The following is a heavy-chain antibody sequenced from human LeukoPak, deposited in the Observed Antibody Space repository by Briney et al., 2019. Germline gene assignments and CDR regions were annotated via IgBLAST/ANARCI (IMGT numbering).Heavy chain of an antibody. V-gene: IGHV1-46*01. CDR3: ARAFVWYSSSSGWFDP. D-gene: IGHD6-6*01. Sequence: GASVKVSCKASGYTFTSYYMHWVRQAPGQGLEWMGIINPSGGSTSYAQKFQGRVTMTRDMSTSTAYMELRSLRSDGTAVYYCARAFVWYSSSSGWFDPWGQGTLVTVSS. CDR1: GYTFTSYY. CDR2: INPSGGST. J-gene: IGHJ5*02.